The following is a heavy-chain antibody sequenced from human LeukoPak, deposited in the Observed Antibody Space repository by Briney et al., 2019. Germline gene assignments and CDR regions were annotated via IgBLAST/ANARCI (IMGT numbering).Heavy chain of an antibody. J-gene: IGHJ3*02. V-gene: IGHV4-39*07. CDR3: ARGGHRRYPLSSAFDI. CDR2: INHSGST. D-gene: IGHD3-16*02. CDR1: GGSINSSSYY. Sequence: SETLSLTCTVSGGSINSSSYYWGWIRQPPGKGLEWIGEINHSGSTNYNPSLKSRVTISVDTSKNQFSLKLSSVTAADTAVYYCARGGHRRYPLSSAFDIWGQGTMVTVSS.